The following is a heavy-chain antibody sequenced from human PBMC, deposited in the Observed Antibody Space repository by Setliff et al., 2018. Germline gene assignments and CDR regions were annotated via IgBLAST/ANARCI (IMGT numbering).Heavy chain of an antibody. J-gene: IGHJ5*02. CDR3: ARTNYYGSSTYFNWFDP. V-gene: IGHV4-38-2*01. D-gene: IGHD3-22*01. Sequence: SETLSLTCAVSGYSISSGYYWGWIRQPPGKGLEWIGSIYHSGSTYYNPSLKSRVTMSVDTSKNQFSLKLSSVTAADTAVYYCARTNYYGSSTYFNWFDPWGQGTLVTVSS. CDR1: GYSISSGYY. CDR2: IYHSGST.